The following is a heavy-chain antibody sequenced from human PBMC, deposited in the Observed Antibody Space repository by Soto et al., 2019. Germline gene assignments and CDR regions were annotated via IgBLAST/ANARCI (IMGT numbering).Heavy chain of an antibody. CDR2: INHSGST. V-gene: IGHV4-34*01. D-gene: IGHD1-26*01. CDR1: GGAFSGYY. CDR3: ARSVVGATHGRYYLAN. Sequence: ASETLSLSCAVYGGAFSGYYWSWIRQPPGKGLEWIGEINHSGSTNYNPSLKSRVTISVDMSKNQFSLELTSVTAADTAVYYCARSVVGATHGRYYLANWGQGTLVTVSS. J-gene: IGHJ4*02.